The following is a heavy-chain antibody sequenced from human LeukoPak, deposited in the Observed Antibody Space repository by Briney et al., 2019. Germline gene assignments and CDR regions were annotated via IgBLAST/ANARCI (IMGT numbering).Heavy chain of an antibody. D-gene: IGHD3-16*01. CDR3: ARDLRRAEVYYYYGMDV. V-gene: IGHV3-21*01. J-gene: IGHJ6*02. CDR1: GFTFSSYS. Sequence: GRSLRLSCAASGFTFSSYSMSWVRQAPGKGLEWVSSISSSSSYIYYADSVKGRFTISRDNAKNSLYLQMNSLRAEDTAVYYCARDLRRAEVYYYYGMDVWGQGTTVTVSS. CDR2: ISSSSSYI.